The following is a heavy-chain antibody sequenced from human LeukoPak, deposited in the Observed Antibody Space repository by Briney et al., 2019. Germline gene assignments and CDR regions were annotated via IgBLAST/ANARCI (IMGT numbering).Heavy chain of an antibody. D-gene: IGHD3-16*01. Sequence: ASVKVSCKASGYTFTSYGISWVRQAPGQGLEWMGWINPNSGGTNYAQKFQGRVTMTRDTSISTAYMEVSRLRSNDTAVYYCARVRITLGQGYYMDVWGKGTTVTISS. J-gene: IGHJ6*03. CDR3: ARVRITLGQGYYMDV. V-gene: IGHV1-2*02. CDR1: GYTFTSYG. CDR2: INPNSGGT.